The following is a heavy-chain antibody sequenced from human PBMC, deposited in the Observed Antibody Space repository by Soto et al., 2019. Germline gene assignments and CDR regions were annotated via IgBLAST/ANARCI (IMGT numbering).Heavy chain of an antibody. Sequence: EVQLVESGGGLVQPGGSLRLSCAASGFTFSGYWMTWARQAPGKGLEWVAQIKDDGSEKFYVDSVKGRFTISRDNADNLLYLQMNSLRAEHTAVYFCARDGYCSGGRCYRRNDYWGQGTLVLVSS. CDR2: IKDDGSEK. V-gene: IGHV3-7*01. CDR3: ARDGYCSGGRCYRRNDY. D-gene: IGHD2-15*01. CDR1: GFTFSGYW. J-gene: IGHJ4*02.